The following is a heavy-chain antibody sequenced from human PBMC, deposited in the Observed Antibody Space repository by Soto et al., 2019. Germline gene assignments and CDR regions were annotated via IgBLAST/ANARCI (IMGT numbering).Heavy chain of an antibody. CDR1: GGSVSSGSYY. D-gene: IGHD1-26*01. Sequence: QVQLQESGPGLVKPSETLSLTCTVSGGSVSSGSYYWSWIRQPPGKGLEWIGYIYYSGSTNYNPSLKSRVTISVDTSKNQFSLKLSSVTAADTAVYYCARDQDGERPRVGATGGGAFDIWGQGTMVTVSS. CDR2: IYYSGST. CDR3: ARDQDGERPRVGATGGGAFDI. J-gene: IGHJ3*02. V-gene: IGHV4-61*01.